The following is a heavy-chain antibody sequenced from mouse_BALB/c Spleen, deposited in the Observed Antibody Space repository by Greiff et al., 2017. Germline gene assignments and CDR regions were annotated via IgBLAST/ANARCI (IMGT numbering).Heavy chain of an antibody. J-gene: IGHJ4*01. Sequence: DVMLVESGGGLVKPGGSLKLSCAASGFTFSSYAMSWVRQTPEKRLEWVASISSGGSTYYPDSVKGRFTISRDNARNILYLQMSSLRSEDTAMYYCARGEGGYYYAMDYWGQGTSVTVSS. CDR3: ARGEGGYYYAMDY. V-gene: IGHV5-6-5*01. CDR1: GFTFSSYA. CDR2: ISSGGST.